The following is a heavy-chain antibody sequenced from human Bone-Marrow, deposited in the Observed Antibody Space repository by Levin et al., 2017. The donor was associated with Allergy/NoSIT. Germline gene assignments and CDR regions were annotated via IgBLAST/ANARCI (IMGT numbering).Heavy chain of an antibody. D-gene: IGHD5/OR15-5a*01. CDR3: AREYSVTVSTTRWTKFDY. J-gene: IGHJ4*02. Sequence: GGSLRLSCAASGFTFGSYAMHWVRQAPGKGLEWVTTISYDGSSKHYADSVRGRFTISRDNSKNTLNLQMNSLRDEDTAVYFCAREYSVTVSTTRWTKFDYWGQGVLVTVSS. V-gene: IGHV3-30*04. CDR2: ISYDGSSK. CDR1: GFTFGSYA.